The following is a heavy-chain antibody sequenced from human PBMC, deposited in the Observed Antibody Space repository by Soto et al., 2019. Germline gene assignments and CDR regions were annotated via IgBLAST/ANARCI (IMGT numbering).Heavy chain of an antibody. CDR3: ARPRNYAFDI. J-gene: IGHJ3*02. CDR1: GCSLSSSSSF. V-gene: IGHV4-39*01. Sequence: PSDTLSLTFTVSGCSLSSSSSFWGWFRQSPVKGLEWIGSIYHTKDTYYNPSLKSRVTISADTSRNQFSLRLSSVSAADTAVYYCARPRNYAFDIWGPGTMVTVSS. CDR2: IYHTKDT.